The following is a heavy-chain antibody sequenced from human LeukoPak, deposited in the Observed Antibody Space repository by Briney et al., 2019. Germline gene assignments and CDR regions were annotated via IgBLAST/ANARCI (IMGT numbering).Heavy chain of an antibody. D-gene: IGHD3-10*01. CDR2: INHSGST. CDR3: ARGSRITMVRGVKYGMDV. CDR1: GGSINNYY. Sequence: SETLSLTCTVSGGSINNYYWSWIRQPPGKGLEWIGEINHSGSTNYNPSLKSRVTISVDTSKNQFSLKLSSVTAADTAVYYCARGSRITMVRGVKYGMDVWGQGTTVTVSS. J-gene: IGHJ6*02. V-gene: IGHV4-34*01.